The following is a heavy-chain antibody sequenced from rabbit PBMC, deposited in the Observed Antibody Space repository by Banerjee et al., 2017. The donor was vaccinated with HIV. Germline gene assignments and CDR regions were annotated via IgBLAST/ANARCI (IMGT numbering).Heavy chain of an antibody. J-gene: IGHJ4*01. Sequence: QSLEESGGGLFQPGGSLALTYKASGFSLSNNYVMCWVRQAPGKGLEWIACIYAGSSGSTYYASWAKGRFTISKTSSTTVTLQMTSLTAADTATYFCARDTAGSSDYFDLWGPGTLVTVS. CDR2: IYAGSSGST. CDR3: ARDTAGSSDYFDL. CDR1: GFSLSNNYV. V-gene: IGHV1S40*01. D-gene: IGHD8-1*01.